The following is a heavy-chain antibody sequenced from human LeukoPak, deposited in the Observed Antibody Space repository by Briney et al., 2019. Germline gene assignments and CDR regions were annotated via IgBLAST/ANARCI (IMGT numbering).Heavy chain of an antibody. D-gene: IGHD1-1*01. CDR3: ARGRVSSSTWYSTYYYYFYMDV. CDR1: DDSITMYY. J-gene: IGHJ6*03. CDR2: VDHTGST. V-gene: IGHV4-59*01. Sequence: SETLSLTCSVSDDSITMYYWTWIRQPPGKGLEWIGYVDHTGSTNFNPSLNGRISISRDTTKNLFSLRLRSVTAADTAVYFCARGRVSSSTWYSTYYYYFYMDVWGKGTTVTVSS.